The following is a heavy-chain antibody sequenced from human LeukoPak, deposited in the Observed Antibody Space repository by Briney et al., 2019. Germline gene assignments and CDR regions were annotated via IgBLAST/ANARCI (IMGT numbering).Heavy chain of an antibody. D-gene: IGHD3-9*01. CDR1: GFTFSSYS. CDR2: ISSSSSYI. J-gene: IGHJ4*02. V-gene: IGHV3-21*01. Sequence: GGSLRLSCAASGFTFSSYSMNWVRQAPGKGLEWVSSISSSSSYIYYADSVKGRFTISRDNAKNSLYLQMNSLRAEDTAVYYCATEYDILTGHAYYFDYWGQGTLVTVSS. CDR3: ATEYDILTGHAYYFDY.